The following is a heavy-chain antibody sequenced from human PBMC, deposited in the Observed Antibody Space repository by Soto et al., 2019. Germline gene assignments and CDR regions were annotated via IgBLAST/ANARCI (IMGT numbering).Heavy chain of an antibody. CDR1: GFTFSSYD. V-gene: IGHV3-64*01. CDR2: ISSNGGTT. Sequence: EVQLAESGGGMVQPGGSLRLSCVASGFTFSSYDMHWFRQAPGKGLEYVSSISSNGGTTYYGNSVKGRFTISRDNSKNTLYLQMGSLRAEDMAVYYCVRRVSGNYDYWGQGTLVTVSS. D-gene: IGHD1-7*01. J-gene: IGHJ4*02. CDR3: VRRVSGNYDY.